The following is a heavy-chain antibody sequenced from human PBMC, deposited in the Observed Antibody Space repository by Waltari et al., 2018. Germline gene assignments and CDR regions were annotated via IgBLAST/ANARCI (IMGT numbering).Heavy chain of an antibody. CDR1: GFIFSTHN. V-gene: IGHV3-33*01. CDR2: ILFDGSNK. CDR3: ARDPDTSMVSYFDY. Sequence: QVHLVESGGGVVQPGRPLRLSCAAPGFIFSTHNMAWIRQAPGQGLEWVAVILFDGSNKYYVDSVKGRFTISRDNFKNILYLQMNSLRAEDTAVYYCARDPDTSMVSYFDYWGQGTLVTVSS. D-gene: IGHD5-18*01. J-gene: IGHJ4*02.